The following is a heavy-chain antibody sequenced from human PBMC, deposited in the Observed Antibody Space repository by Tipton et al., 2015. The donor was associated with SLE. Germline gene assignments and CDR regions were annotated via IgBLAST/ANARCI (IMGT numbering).Heavy chain of an antibody. Sequence: SLRLSCAASGFTFSGSAMHWVRQASGKGLEWVGRIRSKANSYATAYAASVKGRFTISRDDSKNTAYLQMNSLKTEDTAVYYCAKDGWERGLHWGQGTLVTVSS. J-gene: IGHJ4*02. CDR2: IRSKANSYAT. D-gene: IGHD1-26*01. CDR3: AKDGWERGLH. CDR1: GFTFSGSA. V-gene: IGHV3-73*01.